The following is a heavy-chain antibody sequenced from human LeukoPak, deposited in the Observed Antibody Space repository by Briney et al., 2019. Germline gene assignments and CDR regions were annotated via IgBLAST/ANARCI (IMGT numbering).Heavy chain of an antibody. Sequence: GGSLRLSCAASGFTFSSYAMSWVRQAPGKGLEWVSAISGSGGSTYYADSVKGRFTISRGNSKNTLYLQMNSLRAEDTAVYYCAKVAYCSSTSCPISNFDYWGQGTLVTVSS. CDR2: ISGSGGST. CDR1: GFTFSSYA. D-gene: IGHD2-2*01. V-gene: IGHV3-23*01. J-gene: IGHJ4*02. CDR3: AKVAYCSSTSCPISNFDY.